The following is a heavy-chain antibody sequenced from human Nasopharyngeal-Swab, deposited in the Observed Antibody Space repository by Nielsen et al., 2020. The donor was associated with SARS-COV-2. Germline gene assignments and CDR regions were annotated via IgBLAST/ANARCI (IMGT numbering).Heavy chain of an antibody. CDR3: ARDGQPAAGYSGYDYLRGLNY. CDR1: GYSFPSYW. CDR2: IYPGDSDT. Sequence: GESLKTSCKGSGYSFPSYWIGWVRQTPGKGLEWMGIIYPGDSDTRYSPSFQGQVTISADKSISTAYLQWSSLKASDTAMYYCARDGQPAAGYSGYDYLRGLNYWGQGTLVTVSS. J-gene: IGHJ4*02. D-gene: IGHD5-12*01. V-gene: IGHV5-51*01.